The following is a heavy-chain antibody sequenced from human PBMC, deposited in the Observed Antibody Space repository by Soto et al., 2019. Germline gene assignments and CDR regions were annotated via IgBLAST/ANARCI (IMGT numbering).Heavy chain of an antibody. CDR1: GLTFSNYA. CDR3: ARDQSYLSF. D-gene: IGHD3-10*01. V-gene: IGHV3-23*01. Sequence: PGGSLRLSCAASGLTFSNYAMSWVRQAPGMELEWVSAISPNGDTTNYADSVKGRFTISRDNSKNTVYLQMNSLRADDTAVYYCARDQSYLSFWGLGTLVTVSS. J-gene: IGHJ4*02. CDR2: ISPNGDTT.